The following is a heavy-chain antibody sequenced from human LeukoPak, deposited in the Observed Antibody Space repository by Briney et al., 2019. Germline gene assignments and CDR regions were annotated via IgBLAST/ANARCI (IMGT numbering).Heavy chain of an antibody. Sequence: SVKVPCKASGGTFSSYAISWVRQAPGQGLEWMGGIIPIFGTANYAQKFQGRVTITADKSTSTAYMELSSLGSEDTAVYYCARVGKVGDSGYDLWGQGTLVTVSS. CDR3: ARVGKVGDSGYDL. V-gene: IGHV1-69*06. CDR2: IIPIFGTA. D-gene: IGHD5-12*01. J-gene: IGHJ4*02. CDR1: GGTFSSYA.